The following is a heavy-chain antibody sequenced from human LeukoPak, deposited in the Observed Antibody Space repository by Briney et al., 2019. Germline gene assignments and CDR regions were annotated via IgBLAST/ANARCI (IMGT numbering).Heavy chain of an antibody. V-gene: IGHV3-7*03. CDR3: GASVFW. CDR2: IKQDGSEK. D-gene: IGHD3-3*01. CDR1: GFTFRSYW. Sequence: GGSLRLSCAVSGFTFRSYWMSWVRQAPGKGLEWVANIKQDGSEKNYVDSVKGRFTISRDSAKNSLYLQMNSLRAEDSAVYYCGASVFWRGQGTLVTVSS. J-gene: IGHJ4*02.